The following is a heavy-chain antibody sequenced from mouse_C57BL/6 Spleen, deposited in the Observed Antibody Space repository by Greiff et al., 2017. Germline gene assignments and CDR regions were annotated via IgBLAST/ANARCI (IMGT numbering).Heavy chain of an antibody. J-gene: IGHJ4*01. CDR2: ISSGGSYT. V-gene: IGHV5-6*01. D-gene: IGHD4-1*01. Sequence: EVQRVESGGDLVKPGGSLKLSCAASGFTFSSYGMSWVRQTPDKRLEWVATISSGGSYTYYPDSVKGRFTISRDNAKNTLYLQMSSLKSEDTAMYYCARHGTKEAMDYWGQGTSVTVSS. CDR3: ARHGTKEAMDY. CDR1: GFTFSSYG.